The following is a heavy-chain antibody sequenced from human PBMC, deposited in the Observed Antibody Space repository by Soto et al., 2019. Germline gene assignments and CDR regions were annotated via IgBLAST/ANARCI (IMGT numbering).Heavy chain of an antibody. J-gene: IGHJ6*02. Sequence: QVQLVQSGTEVKKPGASVKVSCKASGYTFTDYYIHWVRQAPGQGLEWMGVINPSGGSTTYAQNFQDRVTMTRDTSTSTVYMELSSLRSEDTAVYYCARVDYGDSVYYYYGMDVWGQGTTVTVSS. V-gene: IGHV1-46*01. CDR2: INPSGGST. CDR1: GYTFTDYY. D-gene: IGHD4-17*01. CDR3: ARVDYGDSVYYYYGMDV.